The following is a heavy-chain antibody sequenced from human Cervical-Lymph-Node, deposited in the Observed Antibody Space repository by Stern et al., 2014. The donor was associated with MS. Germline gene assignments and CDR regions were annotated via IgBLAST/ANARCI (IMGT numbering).Heavy chain of an antibody. CDR3: MTAAATIDY. V-gene: IGHV3-30-3*01. J-gene: IGHJ4*02. CDR2: VSYDGSTK. Sequence: VQLEESGGGVVQPGRSLRLSCAASGFTFSTYAVHWVRLAPGKGLEWVAVVSYDGSTKYYVDSVKGRFTISRDNSKNTLYLQMDSLRGEDTAVYYCMTAAATIDYWGQGTLVTVSS. D-gene: IGHD2-15*01. CDR1: GFTFSTYA.